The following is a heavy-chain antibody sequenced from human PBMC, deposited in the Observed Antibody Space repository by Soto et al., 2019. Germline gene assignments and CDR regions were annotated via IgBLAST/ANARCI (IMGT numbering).Heavy chain of an antibody. J-gene: IGHJ4*02. CDR2: LRSKGDGGTP. CDR1: GFSITNAW. D-gene: IGHD7-27*01. V-gene: IGHV3-15*07. CDR3: TTFDWGGSLGG. Sequence: EVHLVESGGGLVKPGESLRLSCTASGFSITNAWMNWVRQAPGKGLEWVGRLRSKGDGGTPECAATLQGRFTISRDESENTLYLQLNSLKTEDTAPYYCTTFDWGGSLGGWGQGTLVSVSS.